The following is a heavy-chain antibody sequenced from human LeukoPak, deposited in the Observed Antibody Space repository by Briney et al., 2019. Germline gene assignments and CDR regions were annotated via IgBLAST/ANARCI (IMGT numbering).Heavy chain of an antibody. V-gene: IGHV3-15*01. CDR2: IKSKTDGGTT. Sequence: GGSLRLTCAASGFTFSNAWMSWVRQAPGKGLEWVGRIKSKTDGGTTDYAAPVKGRFTISRDDSKDTLYLQMNSLKTEDTAVYYCTTDVTYYYDSSVQDAFDIWGQGTMVTVSS. D-gene: IGHD3-22*01. CDR3: TTDVTYYYDSSVQDAFDI. J-gene: IGHJ3*02. CDR1: GFTFSNAW.